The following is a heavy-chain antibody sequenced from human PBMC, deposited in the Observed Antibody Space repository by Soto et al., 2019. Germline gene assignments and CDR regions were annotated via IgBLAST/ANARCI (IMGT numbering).Heavy chain of an antibody. CDR1: GGSTSSDNY. Sequence: LSLTCTVSGGSTSSDNYWSWIRQPPGKGLEWIGHIYYSGNTDYNPSLKSRLAISIDTSKNQFSLKLSSVTAADTAVYFCAREGGESSDGLYYFDSWGQGSLVTVPQ. J-gene: IGHJ4*02. V-gene: IGHV4-30-4*01. CDR2: IYYSGNT. D-gene: IGHD3-16*01. CDR3: AREGGESSDGLYYFDS.